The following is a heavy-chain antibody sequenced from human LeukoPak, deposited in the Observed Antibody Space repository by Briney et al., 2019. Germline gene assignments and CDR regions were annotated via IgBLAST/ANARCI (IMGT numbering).Heavy chain of an antibody. CDR1: GFTFSSYS. V-gene: IGHV3-48*02. J-gene: IGHJ4*02. CDR2: ISIGSSTI. CDR3: ARRGTSNFDY. D-gene: IGHD3-16*01. Sequence: TGGSLRLSCAASGFTFSSYSMIWVRQAPGKGLEWVSYISIGSSTIYYADSVKGRFTISRDNGKNSLYLQMSSLRDEDTAVYFCARRGTSNFDYWGQGTLVTVSS.